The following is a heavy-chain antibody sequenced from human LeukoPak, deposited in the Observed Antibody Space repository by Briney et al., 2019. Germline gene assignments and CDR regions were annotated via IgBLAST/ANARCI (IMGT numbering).Heavy chain of an antibody. CDR3: ARDSLLRYGMDV. CDR2: IIPILGIA. D-gene: IGHD4-17*01. Sequence: SVKVSCKASGGTFSSYAISWVRHAPGQGLEWMGRIIPILGIANYAQKFQGRVTITADKSTSTAYMELSSLRSEDTAVYYCARDSLLRYGMDVWGQGTTVTVSS. CDR1: GGTFSSYA. V-gene: IGHV1-69*04. J-gene: IGHJ6*02.